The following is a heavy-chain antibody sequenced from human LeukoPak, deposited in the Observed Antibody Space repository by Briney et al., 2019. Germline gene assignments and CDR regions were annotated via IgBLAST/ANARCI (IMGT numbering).Heavy chain of an antibody. J-gene: IGHJ3*02. CDR2: IYYSGST. CDR3: ARDGPYCSSTSCFDAFDI. CDR1: GGSISSYY. V-gene: IGHV4-59*12. D-gene: IGHD2-2*01. Sequence: SETLSLTCTVSGGSISSYYWSWIRQPAGKGLEWIGYIYYSGSTNYNPSLKSRVTMSVDTSKNQFSLKLSSVTAADTAVYYCARDGPYCSSTSCFDAFDIWGQGTMVTVSS.